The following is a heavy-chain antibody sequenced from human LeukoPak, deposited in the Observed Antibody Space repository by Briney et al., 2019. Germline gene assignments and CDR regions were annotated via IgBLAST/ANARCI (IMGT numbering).Heavy chain of an antibody. J-gene: IGHJ6*03. CDR2: MYYSVST. V-gene: IGHV4-59*13. D-gene: IGHD1-26*01. CDR1: GGPISSYY. CDR3: ARVRVGATVGYYYYMDV. Sequence: AEPLSLPCTVSGGPISSYYWIWIRQPPGKGLEWIGYMYYSVSTKHIPSLKSRVSTSIDTSKNQFSLKLSSVTAADTAVYYCARVRVGATVGYYYYMDVWGKGTTVTVSS.